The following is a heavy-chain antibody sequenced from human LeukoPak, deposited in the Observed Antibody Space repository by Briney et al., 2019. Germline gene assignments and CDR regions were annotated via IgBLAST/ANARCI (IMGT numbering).Heavy chain of an antibody. D-gene: IGHD3-3*01. V-gene: IGHV4-34*01. CDR2: INHSGST. CDR1: GGSFSGYY. CDR3: ARQTMHYDFWRARGTAFDP. Sequence: SETLSLTCAVYGGSFSGYYWSWIRQPPGKGLEWIGEINHSGSTNYNPSLKSRVTISVDTSKNQFSLKLSSVTAADTAVYYCARQTMHYDFWRARGTAFDPWGQGTLVTVSS. J-gene: IGHJ5*02.